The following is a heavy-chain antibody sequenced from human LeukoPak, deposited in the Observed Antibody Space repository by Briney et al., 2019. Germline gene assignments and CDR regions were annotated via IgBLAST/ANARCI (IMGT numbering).Heavy chain of an antibody. CDR2: IYLYGTT. CDR3: ARQKWEQQGRDYYFNGLDV. Sequence: SETLSLTCSVSIGSISSSKWWSWVRQSPVKGLKWLGEIYLYGTTNYNPSFTSRVTMSVDRSRNQFSLKLTSVTAADTAVYYCARQKWEQQGRDYYFNGLDVWGSGTTVIVSS. CDR1: IGSISSSKW. J-gene: IGHJ6*04. V-gene: IGHV4-4*02. D-gene: IGHD1/OR15-1a*01.